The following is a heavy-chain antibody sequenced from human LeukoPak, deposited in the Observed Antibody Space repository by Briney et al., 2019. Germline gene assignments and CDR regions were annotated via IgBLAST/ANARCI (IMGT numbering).Heavy chain of an antibody. CDR3: ARENYQGAFDI. J-gene: IGHJ3*02. D-gene: IGHD1-7*01. V-gene: IGHV4-38-2*01. Sequence: SETLSLTCALSNNFIRNGYYWGWIRQPPGKGLEWIGSIYHSGSTYYNPSLKSRLTISLDTSKSHFSLNLSSVTAADTAVYYCARENYQGAFDIWGQGTMVTVSS. CDR1: NNFIRNGYY. CDR2: IYHSGST.